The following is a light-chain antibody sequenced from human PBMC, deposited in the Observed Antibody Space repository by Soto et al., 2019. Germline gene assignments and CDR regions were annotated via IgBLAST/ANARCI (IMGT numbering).Light chain of an antibody. CDR3: QQRSNWPPRLT. V-gene: IGKV3-11*01. J-gene: IGKJ4*01. CDR1: QSVSSY. Sequence: DILLTQSPATLSLSPGERATLSCRASQSVSSYLDWYQQKPGQAPRLLIYDASNRATGIPARFSGSGSGTDFTLTITILEPEDFEFYYCQQRSNWPPRLTFGGGTKVEIK. CDR2: DAS.